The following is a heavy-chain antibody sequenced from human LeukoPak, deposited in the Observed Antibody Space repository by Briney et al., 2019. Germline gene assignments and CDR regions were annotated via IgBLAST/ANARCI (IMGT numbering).Heavy chain of an antibody. CDR2: ISGGATST. Sequence: GGSLRLSCAASGFSLSNYGMTWVRQAPGKGLEWVSAISGGATSTYYADSVKGRFTISRDNSKNTLHLEMNSLRADDTAVYYCAKDSPVATYWGQGTLVTVSS. CDR1: GFSLSNYG. V-gene: IGHV3-23*01. J-gene: IGHJ4*02. CDR3: AKDSPVATY. D-gene: IGHD4-23*01.